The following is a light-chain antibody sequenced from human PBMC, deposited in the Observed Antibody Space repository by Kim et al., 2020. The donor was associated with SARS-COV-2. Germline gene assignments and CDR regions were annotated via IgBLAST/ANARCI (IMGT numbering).Light chain of an antibody. Sequence: RVTLSWTARSSNVGAGYEVHWYQQLPGTAPKLLIYGNSNRPSGVPDRISGSKSGTSASLAITGLQAEDEADYYCQSYDSSLSGVVFGGGTQLTVL. CDR3: QSYDSSLSGVV. CDR2: GNS. J-gene: IGLJ2*01. CDR1: SSNVGAGYE. V-gene: IGLV1-40*01.